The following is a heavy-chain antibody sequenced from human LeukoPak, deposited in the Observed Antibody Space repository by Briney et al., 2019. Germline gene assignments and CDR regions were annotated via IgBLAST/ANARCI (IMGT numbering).Heavy chain of an antibody. CDR3: ARDADASAFYWYFDL. J-gene: IGHJ2*01. V-gene: IGHV3-7*01. CDR2: IKQDGSEK. D-gene: IGHD2-8*01. Sequence: GGSLRLSCAVSGFTFSNSWMNWVRQAPGKGLEWVADIKQDGSEKYYVDSVKGRFTISRDISRNTLYLQMNSLRAEDTALYYCARDADASAFYWYFDLWGRGTLVTVSS. CDR1: GFTFSNSW.